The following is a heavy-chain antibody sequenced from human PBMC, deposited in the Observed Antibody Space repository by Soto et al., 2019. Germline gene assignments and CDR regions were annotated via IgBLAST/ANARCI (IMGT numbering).Heavy chain of an antibody. J-gene: IGHJ5*02. CDR1: GGSISSYY. Sequence: SETLSLTCTVSGGSISSYYWSWIRQPPGKGLEWIGYIYYSGSTNYNPSLKSRVTISVDTSKNQFSLKLSSVTAADTAVYYCARHNYDFWSGYCTGWFDPWGQGTLVTVSS. CDR2: IYYSGST. D-gene: IGHD3-3*01. V-gene: IGHV4-59*08. CDR3: ARHNYDFWSGYCTGWFDP.